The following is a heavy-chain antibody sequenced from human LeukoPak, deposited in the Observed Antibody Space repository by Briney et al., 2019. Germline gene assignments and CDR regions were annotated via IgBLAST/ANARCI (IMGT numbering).Heavy chain of an antibody. D-gene: IGHD3-22*01. CDR1: GFTFSSYS. Sequence: GGSLRLSCAASGFTFSSYSMNWVRQAPGKGLERVSYISSSSSTIYYADSVKGRFTISRDNAKNSLYLQMNSLRDEDTAVYYCARFPHYYDSSGYSFWGQGTLVTVSS. CDR3: ARFPHYYDSSGYSF. V-gene: IGHV3-48*02. CDR2: ISSSSSTI. J-gene: IGHJ4*02.